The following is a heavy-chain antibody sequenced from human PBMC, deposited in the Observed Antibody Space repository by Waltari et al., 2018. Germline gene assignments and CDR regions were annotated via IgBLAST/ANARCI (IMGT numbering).Heavy chain of an antibody. CDR2: IIPIFGTA. Sequence: QVQLVQSGAEVKKPGSSVKVSCKASGGTFSSYAISWVRQAPGQGLEWMGGIIPIFGTANYAQKFQGRVTITADEATSTAYMGLSSLRSEDTAVYYCARAHPRLSDYFDYWGQGTLVTVSS. J-gene: IGHJ4*02. CDR1: GGTFSSYA. V-gene: IGHV1-69*12. CDR3: ARAHPRLSDYFDY.